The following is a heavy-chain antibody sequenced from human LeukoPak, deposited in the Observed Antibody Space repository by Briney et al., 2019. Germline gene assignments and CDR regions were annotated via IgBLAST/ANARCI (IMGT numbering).Heavy chain of an antibody. D-gene: IGHD3-10*01. CDR3: ARQRIRSMVRGVIYPRYMDV. CDR1: GGSFSGYY. CDR2: INHSGST. Sequence: SETLSLTCAVYGGSFSGYYWSWIRQPPGKGLEWIGEINHSGSTNYNPSLKSRVTISVDTSKNQFSLKLSSVTAADTAVYYCARQRIRSMVRGVIYPRYMDVWGKGTTVTVSS. V-gene: IGHV4-34*01. J-gene: IGHJ6*03.